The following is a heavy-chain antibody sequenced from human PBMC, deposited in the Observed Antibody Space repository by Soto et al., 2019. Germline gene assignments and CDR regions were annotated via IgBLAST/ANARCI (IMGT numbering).Heavy chain of an antibody. J-gene: IGHJ5*02. CDR2: ISAYNGNT. D-gene: IGHD3-3*01. CDR1: GYTFTSYG. CDR3: ARDENDDRYYDFWSGYPHNWFDP. Sequence: QVQLVQSGAEVKKPGASVKVSCKASGYTFTSYGISWVRQAPGQGLEWMGWISAYNGNTNYAQKVQGRVTRTTDTSTSTAYMELRSLRSDDTAVYYCARDENDDRYYDFWSGYPHNWFDPWGQGTLVTVSS. V-gene: IGHV1-18*01.